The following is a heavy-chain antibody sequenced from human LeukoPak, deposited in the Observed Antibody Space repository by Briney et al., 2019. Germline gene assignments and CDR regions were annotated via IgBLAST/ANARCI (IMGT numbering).Heavy chain of an antibody. V-gene: IGHV3-72*01. Sequence: SGGSLRLSCSASGFTCSDHYMAWVRQAPGKGLEWVGRTRNKLSRYTTEYAASVRGRFIISRDESRNSFYLQMNSLKIEDTAVYFCARVGTSFQYDHWGQGTLVTVSS. J-gene: IGHJ4*02. CDR3: ARVGTSFQYDH. CDR2: TRNKLSRYTT. D-gene: IGHD1-7*01. CDR1: GFTCSDHY.